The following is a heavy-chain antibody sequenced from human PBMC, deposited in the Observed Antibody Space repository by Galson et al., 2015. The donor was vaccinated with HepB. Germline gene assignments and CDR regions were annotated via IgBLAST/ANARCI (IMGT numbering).Heavy chain of an antibody. CDR2: ISGSGGST. CDR3: AAQTTWRDAFDI. D-gene: IGHD1-14*01. V-gene: IGHV3-23*01. J-gene: IGHJ3*02. CDR1: GFTFSSYA. Sequence: SLRLSCAASGFTFSSYAMSWVRQAPGKGLEWVSAISGSGGSTYYADSVKGRFTISRDNSKNTLYLQMNSLRAEDTAVYYCAAQTTWRDAFDIWGQGTMVTVSS.